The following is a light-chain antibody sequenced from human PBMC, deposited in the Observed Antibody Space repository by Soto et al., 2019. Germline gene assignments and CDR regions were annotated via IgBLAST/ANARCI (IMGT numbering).Light chain of an antibody. Sequence: QPVLTQPPSVSGAPGQRVTISCTGSSSNIGAGYDVHWYLQLPGTAPKLLIYGNTNRPSGVPDRFSGSKSGSSASLAITGLQAEDEADYYCLSHHSSLHASVFGTGTKLTVL. J-gene: IGLJ1*01. CDR2: GNT. V-gene: IGLV1-40*01. CDR1: SSNIGAGYD. CDR3: LSHHSSLHASV.